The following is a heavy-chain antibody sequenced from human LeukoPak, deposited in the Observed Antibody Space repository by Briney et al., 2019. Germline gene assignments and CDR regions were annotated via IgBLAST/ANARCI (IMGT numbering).Heavy chain of an antibody. V-gene: IGHV1-18*01. Sequence: GASVTVSCKASGYTFTSYGISWVRQAPGEGLGWMGWISAYNGNTNYAQKLQGRVTMTTDTSTSTAYMELRSLRSDDTAVYYCARLYYGDYYYYYYMDVWAKGPRSPSP. CDR3: ARLYYGDYYYYYYMDV. J-gene: IGHJ6*03. D-gene: IGHD4-17*01. CDR1: GYTFTSYG. CDR2: ISAYNGNT.